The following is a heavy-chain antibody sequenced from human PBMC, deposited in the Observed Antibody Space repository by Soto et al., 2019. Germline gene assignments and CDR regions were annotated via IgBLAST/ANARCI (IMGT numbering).Heavy chain of an antibody. J-gene: IGHJ6*02. V-gene: IGHV3-30-3*01. Sequence: QVRLVESGGGVVQPGRSLRLSCAASRFTFSNYAMHWVRQAPGKGLEWVAVMSFDETKKYHAASVEGRFTISRDNSQNPRNLQMNRLRAKDKALYYCARYHAPYYYATTGFFFGSDVWGQGPTVVVSS. CDR1: RFTFSNYA. D-gene: IGHD3-10*01. CDR3: ARYHAPYYYATTGFFFGSDV. CDR2: MSFDETKK.